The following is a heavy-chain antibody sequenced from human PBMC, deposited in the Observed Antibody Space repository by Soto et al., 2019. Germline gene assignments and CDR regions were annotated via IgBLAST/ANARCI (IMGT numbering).Heavy chain of an antibody. D-gene: IGHD6-19*01. CDR2: IYSGGTT. CDR1: GFTVSSNY. J-gene: IGHJ4*02. Sequence: EVQLVESGGGLVQPGGSLRLSCAASGFTVSSNYMSWVRQAPGKGLEWVSVIYSGGTTYYADSVKGRFTISRDNSKNTLYLQMNSLRAEDTAVYYYDSAVAGTFHWGQGTLVTVSS. CDR3: DSAVAGTFH. V-gene: IGHV3-66*01.